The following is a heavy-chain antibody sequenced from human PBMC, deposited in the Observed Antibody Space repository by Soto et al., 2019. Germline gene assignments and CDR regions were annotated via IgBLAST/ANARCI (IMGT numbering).Heavy chain of an antibody. CDR3: ASSNYYYDSSGYYSAFDY. CDR2: IIPIFGTA. J-gene: IGHJ4*02. D-gene: IGHD3-22*01. CDR1: GGTFSSYA. Sequence: ASVKVSCKASGGTFSSYAISWVRQAPGQGLEWMGGIIPIFGTANYAQKFQGRVTITADESTSTAYMELSSLRSEDTAVYYCASSNYYYDSSGYYSAFDYWGQGTLVTVSS. V-gene: IGHV1-69*13.